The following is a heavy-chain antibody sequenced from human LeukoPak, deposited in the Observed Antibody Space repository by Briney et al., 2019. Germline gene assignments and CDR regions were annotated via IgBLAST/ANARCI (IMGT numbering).Heavy chain of an antibody. CDR1: RASISRNTYY. V-gene: IGHV4-39*01. J-gene: IGHJ4*02. Sequence: SETLSLTCTVSRASISRNTYYWGWIRQPPGKRLEWIGSINYRGNTYYNSSLKSRVTISVDTSKNQFSLKLSPVTAADTAVYYCARHDQMVTHVDYWGQGTLVAVSS. CDR2: INYRGNT. CDR3: ARHDQMVTHVDY. D-gene: IGHD5-18*01.